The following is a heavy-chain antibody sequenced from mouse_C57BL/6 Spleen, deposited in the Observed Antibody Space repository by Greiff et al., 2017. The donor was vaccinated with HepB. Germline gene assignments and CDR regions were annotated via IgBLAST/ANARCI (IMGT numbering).Heavy chain of an antibody. Sequence: LVESGAELARPGASVKMSCKASGYTFTSYTMHWVKQRPGQGLEWIGYINPSSGYTKYNQKFKDKATLTADKSSSTAYMQLSSLTSEDSAVYYCARDYGSSLWFAYWGQGTLVTVSA. CDR3: ARDYGSSLWFAY. V-gene: IGHV1-4*01. CDR1: GYTFTSYT. J-gene: IGHJ3*01. D-gene: IGHD1-1*01. CDR2: INPSSGYT.